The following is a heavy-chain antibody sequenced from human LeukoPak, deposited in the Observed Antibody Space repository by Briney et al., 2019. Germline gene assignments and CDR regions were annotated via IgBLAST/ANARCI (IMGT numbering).Heavy chain of an antibody. CDR3: AKTPPYYFDY. CDR2: IYSGGST. Sequence: GRSLRLSCAASGFTVSSNYMSWVRQAPGKGLEWVSVIYSGGSTYYADSVKGRFTISRDNSKNTLYLQMNSLRAEDTAVYYCAKTPPYYFDYWGQGTLVTVSS. CDR1: GFTVSSNY. V-gene: IGHV3-53*01. J-gene: IGHJ4*02.